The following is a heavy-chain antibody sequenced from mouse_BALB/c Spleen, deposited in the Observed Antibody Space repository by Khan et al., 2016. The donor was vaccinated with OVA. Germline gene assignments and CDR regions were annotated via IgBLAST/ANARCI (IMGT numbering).Heavy chain of an antibody. CDR3: ARPTNWDGVAY. CDR2: ISSGGSYT. J-gene: IGHJ3*01. V-gene: IGHV5-9-1*01. D-gene: IGHD4-1*02. CDR1: GFTFSSYA. Sequence: DVMLVESGGGLVKPGGSLKLSCAASGFTFSSYAMSWVRQTPEKRLEWVATISSGGSYTYYPDSVKGRFTISRDNAKNTLYLQMSSLRSEDTAMYYCARPTNWDGVAYWGQGTLVTVSA.